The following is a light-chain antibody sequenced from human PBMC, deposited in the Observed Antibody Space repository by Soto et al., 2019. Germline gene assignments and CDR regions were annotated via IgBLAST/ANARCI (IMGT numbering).Light chain of an antibody. CDR3: QQYYSYPWT. Sequence: IPMTQSPCSLSASVGGRVTITCRASQGISSYLAWYQQKPGKAPKLLIYAASTLQSGVPSRFSGSGSGTDFTLTISCLQSEDFATYYCQQYYSYPWTFGQGTKVDIK. V-gene: IGKV1-8*01. CDR2: AAS. J-gene: IGKJ1*01. CDR1: QGISSY.